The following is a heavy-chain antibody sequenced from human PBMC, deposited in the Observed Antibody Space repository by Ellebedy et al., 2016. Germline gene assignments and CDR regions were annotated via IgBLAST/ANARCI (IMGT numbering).Heavy chain of an antibody. V-gene: IGHV4-59*01. CDR1: GGSIHNYY. D-gene: IGHD6-19*01. Sequence: SETLFLTCTVSGGSIHNYYWSWIRQPPGQGLEWLGYINYRGNTNYNPSLNSRVTISLDTSKNQFSLKLNSVTAADTAVYYCARATGWFFEAWGQGTLVTVPS. J-gene: IGHJ5*02. CDR2: INYRGNT. CDR3: ARATGWFFEA.